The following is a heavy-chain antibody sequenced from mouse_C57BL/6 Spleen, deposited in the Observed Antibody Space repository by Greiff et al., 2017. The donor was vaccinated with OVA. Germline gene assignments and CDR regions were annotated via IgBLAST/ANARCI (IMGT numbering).Heavy chain of an antibody. Sequence: EVKLVESGGGLVQPGGSLKLSCAASGFTFSDYYMYWVRQTPEKRLEWVAYISNGGGSTYYPDTVKGRFTISRDNAKNTLYLQMSRLKSEDTAMYYCARGGSSYHYFDYWGQGTTLTVSS. CDR2: ISNGGGST. CDR3: ARGGSSYHYFDY. D-gene: IGHD1-1*01. J-gene: IGHJ2*01. V-gene: IGHV5-12*01. CDR1: GFTFSDYY.